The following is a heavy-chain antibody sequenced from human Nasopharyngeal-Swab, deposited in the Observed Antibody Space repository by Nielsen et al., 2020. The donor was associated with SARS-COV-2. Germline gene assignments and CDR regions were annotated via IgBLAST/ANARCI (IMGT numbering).Heavy chain of an antibody. V-gene: IGHV3-23*01. CDR2: ISGSGSST. D-gene: IGHD2-2*01. Sequence: GESLKISCAASGFTFSSYAMSWVRQAPGKGLEWVSAISGSGSSTYYADSVKGRFTISRDNSKNTLYLQMNSLRAEDTAVYYCAKDLNSEGYCSSTSCYVLDYYGMDVWGQGTTVTVSS. J-gene: IGHJ6*02. CDR3: AKDLNSEGYCSSTSCYVLDYYGMDV. CDR1: GFTFSSYA.